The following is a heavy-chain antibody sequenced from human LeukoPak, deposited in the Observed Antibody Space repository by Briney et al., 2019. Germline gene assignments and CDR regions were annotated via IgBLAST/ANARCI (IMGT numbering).Heavy chain of an antibody. V-gene: IGHV4-34*01. D-gene: IGHD3-22*01. CDR3: ARGPMIVVVMYFDY. Sequence: SETLSLTCAVYGGSFSGYYWSWIRQTPGKGLEWIGEINHSGSTNYNPSLKSRVTISVDTSKNQFSLKLSSVTAADTAVYYCARGPMIVVVMYFDYWGQGTLVTVSS. CDR1: GGSFSGYY. CDR2: INHSGST. J-gene: IGHJ4*02.